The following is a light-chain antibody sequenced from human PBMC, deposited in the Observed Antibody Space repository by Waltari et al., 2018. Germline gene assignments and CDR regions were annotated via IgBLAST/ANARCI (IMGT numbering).Light chain of an antibody. CDR1: KLGDKY. CDR3: QAWDSGTAHVV. V-gene: IGLV3-1*01. CDR2: EDN. Sequence: SYELTQPPSVSVSPGQTATIPCSGDKLGDKYACWYQQKPGQSPVLVISEDNKRPSGIPERFSGSNSGNTATLTISGTQTMDEADYYCQAWDSGTAHVVFGGGTKLTVL. J-gene: IGLJ2*01.